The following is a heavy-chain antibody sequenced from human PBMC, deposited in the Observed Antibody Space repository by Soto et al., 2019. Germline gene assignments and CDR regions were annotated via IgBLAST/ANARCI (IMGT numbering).Heavy chain of an antibody. CDR2: FYYSGST. J-gene: IGHJ4*02. Sequence: SETLSLTCTVSGGSINSYYWSWIRQPPGKGPEWIGTFYYSGSTYYNPSLRSRVTISVDTSKNQFSLKLNSVTAADTAVYYCARWNYGGNFDYWGQGTLVTVSS. D-gene: IGHD1-7*01. V-gene: IGHV4-59*01. CDR3: ARWNYGGNFDY. CDR1: GGSINSYY.